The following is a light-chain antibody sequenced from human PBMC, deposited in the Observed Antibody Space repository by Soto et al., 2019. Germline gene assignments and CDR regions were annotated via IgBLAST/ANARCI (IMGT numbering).Light chain of an antibody. V-gene: IGKV3-20*01. Sequence: EFVLTQSPGTLSLSPGERATLSCRASQTVRNNYLAWYQQKPGQAPRLLIYDASSRATGIPDRFSGGGSGTDFTLTISRLEPEDFAVYYCQLYGSSHMFSFGQGTKLEIK. CDR2: DAS. J-gene: IGKJ2*01. CDR1: QTVRNNY. CDR3: QLYGSSHMFS.